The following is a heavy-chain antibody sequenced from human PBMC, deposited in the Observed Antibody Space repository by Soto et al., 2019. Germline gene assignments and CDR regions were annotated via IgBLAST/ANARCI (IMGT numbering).Heavy chain of an antibody. J-gene: IGHJ4*02. CDR3: VRLSAYWYFDY. D-gene: IGHD2-8*02. Sequence: GESLKISCKTSGYTFTDYWISWVRQVPGKGLEWMGRINPSDSYTSYSPSLQGHVTISADKSSGTAYLQWSSLKASDSAMYYCVRLSAYWYFDYWGKGMLVTVSS. V-gene: IGHV5-10-1*01. CDR1: GYTFTDYW. CDR2: INPSDSYT.